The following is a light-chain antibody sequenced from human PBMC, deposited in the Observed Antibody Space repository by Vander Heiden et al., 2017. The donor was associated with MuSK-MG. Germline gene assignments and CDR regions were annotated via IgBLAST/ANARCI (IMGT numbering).Light chain of an antibody. J-gene: IGKJ2*01. CDR3: QQDNSYPYT. CDR2: KSS. V-gene: IGKV1-5*03. Sequence: DIQMNQSPSTLSASVGDRVTITCRASQSISSWLAWYQQKPGKAPKLLIYKSSSLESGVPSRFSGSGSGTEFTLTISSLQPDDFATYYCQQDNSYPYTFGQGTKLEIK. CDR1: QSISSW.